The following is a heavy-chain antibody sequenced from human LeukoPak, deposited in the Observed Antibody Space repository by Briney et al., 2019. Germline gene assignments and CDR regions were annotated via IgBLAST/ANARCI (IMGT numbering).Heavy chain of an antibody. V-gene: IGHV3-9*01. CDR3: CAYYYYYYMDV. CDR1: GFTFHDYA. Sequence: GGSLRLSCAASGFTFHDYAMHWVRQAPGKGLEWVSGISWNSGIMGYADSVKGRFTTSRDNSKNTLYLQMNSLRAEDTAVYYCCAYYYYYYMDVWGKGTTVTISS. J-gene: IGHJ6*03. CDR2: ISWNSGIM.